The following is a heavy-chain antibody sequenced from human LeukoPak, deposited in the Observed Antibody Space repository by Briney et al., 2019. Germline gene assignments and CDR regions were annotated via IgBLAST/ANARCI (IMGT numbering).Heavy chain of an antibody. CDR2: IIPIFGTA. J-gene: IGHJ4*02. CDR3: ARAANWGSWEDYSDY. CDR1: GGTFSSYA. D-gene: IGHD7-27*01. Sequence: SVKVSCKASGGTFSSYAISWVRQAPGQGLEWMGGIIPIFGTANYAQKFQGRVTITTDESTSTAYMELSSLRSEDTAVYYCARAANWGSWEDYSDYWGQGTLVTVSS. V-gene: IGHV1-69*05.